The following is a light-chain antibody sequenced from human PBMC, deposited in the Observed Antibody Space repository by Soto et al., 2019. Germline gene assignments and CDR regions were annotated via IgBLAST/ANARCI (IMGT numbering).Light chain of an antibody. CDR1: QSLSSSY. J-gene: IGKJ5*01. V-gene: IGKV3-20*01. Sequence: EIVLTQSPGTLSLSPGERATLSCRASQSLSSSYLAWHQQKPGQAPRLLMYGASSRATGIPARFSGSGSGTDFTLTIGRLEPEDFAVYYCQQRSYPITFGQGTRLEIK. CDR2: GAS. CDR3: QQRSYPIT.